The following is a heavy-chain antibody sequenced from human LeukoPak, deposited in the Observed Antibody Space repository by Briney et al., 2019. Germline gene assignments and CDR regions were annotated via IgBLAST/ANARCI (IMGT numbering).Heavy chain of an antibody. D-gene: IGHD3-22*01. V-gene: IGHV4-34*01. J-gene: IGHJ4*02. CDR1: GASFSGYY. CDR3: ARGRSTMIEWLLRSVRYFDY. CDR2: INHSGST. Sequence: SETLSLTCAVYGASFSGYYWSWIRQPPGKGLEWIGEINHSGSTNYNPSLKSRVTISVDTSKNQFSLKLSSVTAADTAVYYCARGRSTMIEWLLRSVRYFDYWGQGTLVTVSS.